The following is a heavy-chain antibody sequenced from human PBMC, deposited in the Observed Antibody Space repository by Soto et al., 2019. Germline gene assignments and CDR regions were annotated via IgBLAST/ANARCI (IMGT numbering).Heavy chain of an antibody. CDR3: AKDGHIAAAGTVLSVYYYGMDV. V-gene: IGHV3-30*18. Sequence: QVQLVESGGGVVQPGRSLRLSCAASGFTFSSYGVHWVRQAPGKGLEWVAVISYDGSNKYYTDSVKGRFTISRDNSKNTLYRQMNRLKAEDTAVYYCAKDGHIAAAGTVLSVYYYGMDVWGQGTTVTVSS. J-gene: IGHJ6*02. CDR2: ISYDGSNK. CDR1: GFTFSSYG. D-gene: IGHD6-13*01.